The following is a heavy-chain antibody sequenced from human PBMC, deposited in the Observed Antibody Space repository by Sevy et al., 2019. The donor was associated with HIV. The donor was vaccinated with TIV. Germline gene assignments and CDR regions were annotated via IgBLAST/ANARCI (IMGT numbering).Heavy chain of an antibody. CDR2: FDPEDDEK. Sequence: ASVKVSCKVSGYTLTELSVHWVRQAPGKGLEWMATFDPEDDEKIYAQKFQGRVTMTEDTSTDTAYMELSSLRSEDTAVYYCATTKDYYDSSGYPFDYWDQGTLVTVSS. CDR1: GYTLTELS. D-gene: IGHD3-22*01. J-gene: IGHJ4*02. CDR3: ATTKDYYDSSGYPFDY. V-gene: IGHV1-24*01.